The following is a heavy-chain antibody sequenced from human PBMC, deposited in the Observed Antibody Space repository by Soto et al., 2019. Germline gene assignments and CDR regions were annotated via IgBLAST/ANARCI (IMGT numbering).Heavy chain of an antibody. CDR2: MNPNSGDT. J-gene: IGHJ5*02. V-gene: IGHV1-8*01. CDR1: GYTFSSNE. CDR3: ARGLRYWSVGSGFDWFDP. Sequence: QVQLVQSGAEVKKPGASVKVSCKASGYTFSSNEINWVRQATGQGLEWMGWMNPNSGDTGHAQKFQGIHTMTRNTSISTAYMELSSLRSEDTAVYYCARGLRYWSVGSGFDWFDPWGQGTLVTVSS. D-gene: IGHD2-15*01.